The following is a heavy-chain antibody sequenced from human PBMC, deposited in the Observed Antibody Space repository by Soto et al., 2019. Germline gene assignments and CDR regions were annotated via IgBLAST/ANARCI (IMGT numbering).Heavy chain of an antibody. Sequence: GGSLRLSCAASGFTFSSYSMSWVRQAPGKGLEWVSSITSSSSYIYYADSVKGRFTISRDNAKNSLYLQMNSLRAEDTAMYYCARENHFDFWSGFYGRNWFDPWGQGPLV. V-gene: IGHV3-21*01. D-gene: IGHD3-3*01. J-gene: IGHJ5*02. CDR2: ITSSSSYI. CDR1: GFTFSSYS. CDR3: ARENHFDFWSGFYGRNWFDP.